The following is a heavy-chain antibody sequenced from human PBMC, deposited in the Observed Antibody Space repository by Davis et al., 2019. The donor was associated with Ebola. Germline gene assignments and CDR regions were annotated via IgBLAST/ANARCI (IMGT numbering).Heavy chain of an antibody. CDR1: GGSVSGYY. CDR2: IYTNEIT. Sequence: SETLSLTCTVSGGSVSGYYWSWIRQPAGKGLEWIGRIYTNEITNYKPSLKSRVTMSIDTSKNRFSLRLSSVTAADTADYYCARDAYSYGYPEGYRMDIWGPGTTVTVSS. J-gene: IGHJ6*02. V-gene: IGHV4-4*07. D-gene: IGHD5-18*01. CDR3: ARDAYSYGYPEGYRMDI.